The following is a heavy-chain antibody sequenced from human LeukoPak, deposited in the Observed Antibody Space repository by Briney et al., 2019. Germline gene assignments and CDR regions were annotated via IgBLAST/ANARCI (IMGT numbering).Heavy chain of an antibody. CDR3: ARVDYDSSGYHDYFDY. V-gene: IGHV3-53*01. CDR1: GFTVSSNY. J-gene: IGHJ4*02. D-gene: IGHD3-22*01. CDR2: IYSGGST. Sequence: PGGSLRLSCAASGFTVSSNYMSWVRQAPGKGLEWVSVIYSGGSTYYADSVKGRFTISRDNSKNTLYLQMNSLRAEDTAVYYCARVDYDSSGYHDYFDYWGQGTLVTVSS.